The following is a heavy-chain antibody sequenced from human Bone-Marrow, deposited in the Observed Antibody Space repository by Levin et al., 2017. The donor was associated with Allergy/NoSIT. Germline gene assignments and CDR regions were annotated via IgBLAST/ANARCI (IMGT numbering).Heavy chain of an antibody. CDR2: ISSHGGST. J-gene: IGHJ6*02. D-gene: IGHD3-3*01. Sequence: SGGSLRLSCAASGFSFSSYGMHWVRQAPGKGLEYVSGISSHGGSTYYAKSVEGRFTISRDNSKKELYLQMGSLRGEDMAVYYCARDERFDFRRDYLSSGSYFGLDVWGQGTTVTVSS. V-gene: IGHV3-64*01. CDR1: GFSFSSYG. CDR3: ARDERFDFRRDYLSSGSYFGLDV.